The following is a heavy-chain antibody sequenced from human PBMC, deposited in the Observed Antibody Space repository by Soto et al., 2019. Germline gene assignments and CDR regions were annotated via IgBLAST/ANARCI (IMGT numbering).Heavy chain of an antibody. CDR3: GRDPMEQQLVALYYYYYGMDV. V-gene: IGHV1-3*01. CDR1: GYTFTSYA. D-gene: IGHD6-13*01. CDR2: INAGNGNT. Sequence: ASVKVSCKASGYTFTSYAMHWVRQAPGQRLEWMGWINAGNGNTKYSQKFQGRVTITRDTSASTAYMELSSLRSEDTAVYYCGRDPMEQQLVALYYYYYGMDVWGQGTTVTVSS. J-gene: IGHJ6*02.